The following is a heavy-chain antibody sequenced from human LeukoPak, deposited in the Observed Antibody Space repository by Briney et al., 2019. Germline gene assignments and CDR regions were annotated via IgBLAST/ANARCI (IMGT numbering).Heavy chain of an antibody. CDR1: GFTFSSYS. D-gene: IGHD3-9*01. CDR3: AREKDFDWLLYWGTSHYYMDV. Sequence: PGGSLRLSCAASGFTFSSYSMNWVRQAPGKGLEWVSSISSSSSYIYYADSVKGRFTISRDNAKNSLYLQMNSLRAEDTAVYHCAREKDFDWLLYWGTSHYYMDVWGKGTTVTISS. CDR2: ISSSSSYI. V-gene: IGHV3-21*01. J-gene: IGHJ6*03.